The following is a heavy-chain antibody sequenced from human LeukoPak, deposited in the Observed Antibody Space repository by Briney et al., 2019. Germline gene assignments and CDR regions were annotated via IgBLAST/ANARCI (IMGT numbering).Heavy chain of an antibody. J-gene: IGHJ4*02. D-gene: IGHD3-22*01. CDR2: IIPIFGTA. CDR3: AREVPTYYDSSGSFDY. V-gene: IGHV1-69*05. Sequence: SVKVSCKASGGTFSSYAISWVRQAPGQGLEWMGGIIPIFGTANYAQKFQGRVTITTDESTSTAYMELSSLRSEDTAVYYCAREVPTYYDSSGSFDYWGQGTLVTVSS. CDR1: GGTFSSYA.